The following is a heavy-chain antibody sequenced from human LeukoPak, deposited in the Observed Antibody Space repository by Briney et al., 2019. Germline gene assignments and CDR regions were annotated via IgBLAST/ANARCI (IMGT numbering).Heavy chain of an antibody. CDR2: ISTSGKTT. CDR3: AGKSRDGYYDGRFDL. D-gene: IGHD5-24*01. V-gene: IGHV3-48*03. J-gene: IGHJ4*02. Sequence: PGVTLRLSCAASGFSFSNYWMNWVRQAPGKGLEWVAYISTSGKTTFYTDVLQGRFTISSDNAQNSMYLQMNSLRAEHTALYYCAGKSRDGYYDGRFDLWGQGTLVTVSS. CDR1: GFSFSNYW.